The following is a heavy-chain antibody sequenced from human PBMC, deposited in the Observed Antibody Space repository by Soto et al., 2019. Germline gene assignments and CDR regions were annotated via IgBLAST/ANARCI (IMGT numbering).Heavy chain of an antibody. V-gene: IGHV4-30-2*01. CDR3: ARALGLAAAGTFWYFDL. D-gene: IGHD6-13*01. CDR2: IYHSGST. CDR1: GGSISSGGYS. J-gene: IGHJ2*01. Sequence: QLQLQESGSGLVKPSQTLSLTCAVSGGSISSGGYSWSWIRQPPGKGLEWIGYIYHSGSTYYNPSLKRRVTIEVDRSKNQFSLKLSSGTAADTAVYYCARALGLAAAGTFWYFDLWGRGTLVTVSS.